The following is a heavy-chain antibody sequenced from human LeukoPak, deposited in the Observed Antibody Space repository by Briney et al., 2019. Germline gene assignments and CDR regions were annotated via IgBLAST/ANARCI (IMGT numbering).Heavy chain of an antibody. J-gene: IGHJ4*02. D-gene: IGHD5-12*01. Sequence: GGSLPLSCAASGFTFSRYAMNWVRQTPGRGLEWLSAISGCGSAPYYADSVRGHFTVSRDNSTDPLFLQLNSRRAEDTALSYCAKEGYTGYDGFDYWGQGALVTVSS. CDR3: AKEGYTGYDGFDY. CDR2: ISGCGSAP. V-gene: IGHV3-23*01. CDR1: GFTFSRYA.